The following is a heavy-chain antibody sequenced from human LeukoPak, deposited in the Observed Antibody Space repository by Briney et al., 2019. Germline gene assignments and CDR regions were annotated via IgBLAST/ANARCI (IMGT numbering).Heavy chain of an antibody. CDR2: IIPIFGTA. J-gene: IGHJ5*01. Sequence: SVKVSCKASGGTFSSYAIIWVRQAPGQGLEWMGGIIPIFGTANYAQKFQGRVTIIADESTSTVYMELNSLSSEDTAVYYCARDLNMVRGARYRPYKWFDPWGQGTLVSVSS. V-gene: IGHV1-69*13. D-gene: IGHD3-10*01. CDR3: ARDLNMVRGARYRPYKWFDP. CDR1: GGTFSSYA.